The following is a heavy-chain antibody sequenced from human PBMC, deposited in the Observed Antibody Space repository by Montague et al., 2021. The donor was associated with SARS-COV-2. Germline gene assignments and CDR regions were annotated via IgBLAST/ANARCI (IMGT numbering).Heavy chain of an antibody. CDR2: VLYNKGT. CDR3: LRHPHYDGFNGPPDF. V-gene: IGHV4-59*08. J-gene: IGHJ4*02. CDR1: GVSVTDYY. Sequence: SETLSLTCTVSGVSVTDYYWSWIRQPPGKGLEWVGDVLYNKGTNFNPSLKSRVAITVDTSKNQFSLRLTSTAAADTAFYYCLRHPHYDGFNGPPDFWGQGTLVTVSS. D-gene: IGHD3-16*01.